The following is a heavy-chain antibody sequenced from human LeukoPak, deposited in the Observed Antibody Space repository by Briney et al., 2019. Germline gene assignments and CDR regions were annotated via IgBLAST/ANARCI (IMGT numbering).Heavy chain of an antibody. CDR3: AKGAGYSGHDLSSYFDY. CDR2: ISGSAGGT. J-gene: IGHJ4*02. V-gene: IGHV3-23*01. D-gene: IGHD5-12*01. Sequence: GGSLRLSCAASEFTFSSYAMSWVRQAPGKGLEWVPAISGSAGGTYYADSVKGRFTISRDNSKNTLYLLMHSLRAEDTAVYYCAKGAGYSGHDLSSYFDYWGQGILVTVSS. CDR1: EFTFSSYA.